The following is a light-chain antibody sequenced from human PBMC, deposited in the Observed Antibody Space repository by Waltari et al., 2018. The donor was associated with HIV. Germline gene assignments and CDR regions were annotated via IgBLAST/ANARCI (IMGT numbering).Light chain of an antibody. CDR2: SNY. Sequence: QSVLTQPPSASGTPGQRVTIPCSGSSSNIGSTIVNWFQQLPGTAPKLLIYSNYQRPSGVPDRFSGSKSGTSASLAISGLQSEDEADYYCAAWDDSLNGPVFGGGTKLTVL. CDR1: SSNIGSTI. CDR3: AAWDDSLNGPV. V-gene: IGLV1-44*01. J-gene: IGLJ2*01.